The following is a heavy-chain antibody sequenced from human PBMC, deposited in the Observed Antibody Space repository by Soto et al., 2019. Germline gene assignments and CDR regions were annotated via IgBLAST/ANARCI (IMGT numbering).Heavy chain of an antibody. Sequence: GGSLRLSCAASGFTFSSYWMSWVRQAPGKGLEWVANIKEDGSEKSYVDSVKGRFTISRDNAKNSLFLQMTSLRVEDTAVYYCARASSSTSGAIDYWGQGTLVTVSS. J-gene: IGHJ4*02. CDR1: GFTFSSYW. V-gene: IGHV3-7*04. D-gene: IGHD2-2*01. CDR2: IKEDGSEK. CDR3: ARASSSTSGAIDY.